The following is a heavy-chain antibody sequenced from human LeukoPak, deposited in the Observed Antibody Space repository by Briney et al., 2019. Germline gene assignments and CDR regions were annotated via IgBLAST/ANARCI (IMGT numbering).Heavy chain of an antibody. V-gene: IGHV3-30*18. D-gene: IGHD3-22*01. CDR3: AKGQVLATYYYDSSGYYDGIDY. J-gene: IGHJ4*02. CDR1: GFTFSSYG. CDR2: ISYDGSNK. Sequence: GGSLRLSCAASGFTFSSYGMHWVRQAPGKGLEWVAVISYDGSNKYYADSVKGRFTISRDNSKNTLYLQMNSLRAEDTAVYYCAKGQVLATYYYDSSGYYDGIDYWGQGTLVTVSS.